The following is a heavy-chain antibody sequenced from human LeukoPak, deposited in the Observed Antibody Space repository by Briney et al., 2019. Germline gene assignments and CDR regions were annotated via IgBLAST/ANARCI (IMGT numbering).Heavy chain of an antibody. CDR3: ASNFIRTGYFGEYYLH. Sequence: ASVKVSCKVSGYVFGAYGLSWVRQAPDQGLEWLGWIAPYEGDTQYTPKLQDRITLTADTATTTVYMELRSLREDDSAVYYCASNFIRTGYFGEYYLHWGQGTQVVVSS. J-gene: IGHJ1*01. V-gene: IGHV1-18*01. CDR2: IAPYEGDT. CDR1: GYVFGAYG. D-gene: IGHD3-9*01.